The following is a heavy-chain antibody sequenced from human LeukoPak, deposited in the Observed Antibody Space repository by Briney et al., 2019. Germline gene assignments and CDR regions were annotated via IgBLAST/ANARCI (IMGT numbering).Heavy chain of an antibody. Sequence: GGSLRLSCAASGFTFSSYSMNWVRQAPGKGLEWVSSISSSSSYIYYADSVKGRFTISRDNAKNSLYLQMNSLRAEDTAVYYCARADIVATTSDHWGQGTLVTVSS. CDR1: GFTFSSYS. CDR3: ARADIVATTSDH. CDR2: ISSSSSYI. V-gene: IGHV3-21*01. J-gene: IGHJ4*02. D-gene: IGHD5-12*01.